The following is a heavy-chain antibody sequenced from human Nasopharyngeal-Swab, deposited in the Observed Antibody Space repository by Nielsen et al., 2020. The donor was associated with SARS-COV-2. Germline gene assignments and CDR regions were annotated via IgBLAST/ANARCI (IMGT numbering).Heavy chain of an antibody. D-gene: IGHD6-13*01. CDR3: ARGSSRGMFDY. Sequence: GESLKISCAASGFTFSRSALTWVRQAPGKELEWVSAIGVSGTMTYYADFVRGRFTISRDNSKNTLYLQMNSLRAEDTAVYYCARGSSRGMFDYWGQGTLVTVSS. J-gene: IGHJ4*02. V-gene: IGHV3-23*01. CDR2: IGVSGTMT. CDR1: GFTFSRSA.